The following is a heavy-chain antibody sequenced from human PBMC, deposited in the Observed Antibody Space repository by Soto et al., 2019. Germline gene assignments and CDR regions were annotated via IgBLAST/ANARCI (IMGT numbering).Heavy chain of an antibody. CDR2: TYYRSKWYN. CDR1: GDSVSSNSAA. CDR3: ARLPIAVAGTTPEYAFDI. D-gene: IGHD6-19*01. V-gene: IGHV6-1*01. J-gene: IGHJ3*02. Sequence: PSQTLSLTCAISGDSVSSNSAAWNWIRQSPSRGLEWLGRTYYRSKWYNDYAVSVKSRITINPDTSKNQFSLQLNSVTPEDTAVYYCARLPIAVAGTTPEYAFDIWGQGTMVTVSS.